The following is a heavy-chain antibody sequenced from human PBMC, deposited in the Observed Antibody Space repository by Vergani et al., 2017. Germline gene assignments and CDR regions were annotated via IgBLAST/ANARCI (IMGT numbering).Heavy chain of an antibody. CDR2: VSGSSATP. J-gene: IGHJ4*02. CDR1: GFSFPGYA. V-gene: IGHV3-23*01. Sequence: EVQLLESGGGLVQPGGSLRLSCEASGFSFPGYAMSWVRQAPGKGLEWVSSVSGSSATPYYADSVKGRFIISRDHSKNTLHLQMNSLRADDTAVYYCTGPQGTSAYYYGGFDYWGQGILVTVSS. D-gene: IGHD3-22*01. CDR3: TGPQGTSAYYYGGFDY.